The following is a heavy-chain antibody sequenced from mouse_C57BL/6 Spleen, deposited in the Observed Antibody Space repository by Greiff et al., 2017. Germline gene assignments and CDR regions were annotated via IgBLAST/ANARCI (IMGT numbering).Heavy chain of an antibody. CDR1: GFSLTSYG. CDR2: IWRGGST. CDR3: AEKATTDEYCYFDV. J-gene: IGHJ1*03. Sequence: VQLQESGPGLVQPSQSLSITCTVSGFSLTSYGVHWVRQSPGKGLEWLGVIWRGGSTDYNAAFMSRLSITKDNSKSPVFFKMNSLQADDTAIYYCAEKATTDEYCYFDVWGTGTTVTVSS. D-gene: IGHD1-1*01. V-gene: IGHV2-5*01.